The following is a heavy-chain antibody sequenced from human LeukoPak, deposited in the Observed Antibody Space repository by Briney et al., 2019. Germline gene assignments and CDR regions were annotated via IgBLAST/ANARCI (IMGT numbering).Heavy chain of an antibody. Sequence: GGSLRLSCAASGFTFSSYAMSWVRQAPGKGLEWVSAISGSGGSTYYADSVKGRFTISRDNSKNTLYLQMNSLRAEDTAVYYCAKCYGSGTLTYYFDYWGQGTLVTVSS. CDR2: ISGSGGST. D-gene: IGHD3-10*01. CDR3: AKCYGSGTLTYYFDY. V-gene: IGHV3-23*01. J-gene: IGHJ4*02. CDR1: GFTFSSYA.